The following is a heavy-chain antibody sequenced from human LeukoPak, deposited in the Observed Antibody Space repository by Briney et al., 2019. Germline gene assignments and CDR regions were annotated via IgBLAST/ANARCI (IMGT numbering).Heavy chain of an antibody. CDR2: IYYSGST. Sequence: SETLSLTCTVSGGSISSYYWSWVRQPPGKGLEWVGYIYYSGSTNSNPSLKSRVTISVDTSRNQFSLKLSSVTAADTAVYYCARVDSSGWPYYFDYWGQGTLVTVSS. CDR1: GGSISSYY. J-gene: IGHJ4*02. CDR3: ARVDSSGWPYYFDY. V-gene: IGHV4-59*01. D-gene: IGHD6-19*01.